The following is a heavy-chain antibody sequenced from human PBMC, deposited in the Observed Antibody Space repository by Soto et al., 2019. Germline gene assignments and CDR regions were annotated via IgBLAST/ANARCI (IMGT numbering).Heavy chain of an antibody. J-gene: IGHJ3*02. CDR1: GDSVSSNSAA. Sequence: SQTLSLTCAISGDSVSSNSAAWSWIRQSPSRGLEWLGRTYYRSKWYNDYAVSVKSRITINPDTSKNQFSLQLNSVTPEDTAVYYCARLYCSRTSCYTYALDIWGQGTMVTVSS. CDR2: TYYRSKWYN. CDR3: ARLYCSRTSCYTYALDI. V-gene: IGHV6-1*01. D-gene: IGHD2-2*02.